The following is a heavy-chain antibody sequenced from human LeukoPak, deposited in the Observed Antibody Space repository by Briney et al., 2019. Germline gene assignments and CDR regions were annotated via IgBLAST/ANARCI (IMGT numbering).Heavy chain of an antibody. V-gene: IGHV1-18*01. J-gene: IGHJ3*02. CDR3: ARVYDSSGYYRWDDAFDI. CDR2: ISAYNGNT. D-gene: IGHD3-22*01. Sequence: ASVKVSCKASGYTFTSYGISWVRQAPGQGLEWMGWISAYNGNTNYAQKLQGRVTMTTDTSTSAAYMELRSLRSDDTAVYYCARVYDSSGYYRWDDAFDIWGQGTMVTVSS. CDR1: GYTFTSYG.